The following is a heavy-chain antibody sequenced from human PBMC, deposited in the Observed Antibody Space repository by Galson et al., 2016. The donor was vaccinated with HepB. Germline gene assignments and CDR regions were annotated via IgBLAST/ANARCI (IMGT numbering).Heavy chain of an antibody. V-gene: IGHV4-4*02. Sequence: SETLSLTCGVSGGSINTNNWWSWVRQTPGKGLEWMGEIYHNGNTNFNPSLESRVSISLDKSNNQFSLQLRSLTAADTAVYYCARGGYCASGACNNWFDPWGQGTLVTVSS. CDR2: IYHNGNT. J-gene: IGHJ5*02. CDR3: ARGGYCASGACNNWFDP. D-gene: IGHD5-18*01. CDR1: GGSINTNNW.